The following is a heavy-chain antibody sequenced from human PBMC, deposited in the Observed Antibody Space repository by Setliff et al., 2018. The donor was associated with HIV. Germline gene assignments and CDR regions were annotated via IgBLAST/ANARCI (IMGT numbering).Heavy chain of an antibody. Sequence: ASVKVSCKASGGTFSSYAISWVRQAPGQGLEWMGWISAYNGNTNYAQKLQGRVTMTTDTSTSTAYMELRSLRSDDTAVYYCARDSDIAAAGPSDYWGQGTLVTVSS. CDR3: ARDSDIAAAGPSDY. V-gene: IGHV1-18*01. D-gene: IGHD6-13*01. J-gene: IGHJ4*02. CDR2: ISAYNGNT. CDR1: GGTFSSYA.